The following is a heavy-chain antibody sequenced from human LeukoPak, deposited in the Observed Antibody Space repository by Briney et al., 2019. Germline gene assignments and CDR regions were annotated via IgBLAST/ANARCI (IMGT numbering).Heavy chain of an antibody. D-gene: IGHD3-9*01. V-gene: IGHV1-2*02. Sequence: ASVKVSCKASGYTFTGYYMHWVRQPPGQGLEWMGWINPNSGGTNYAQKFQGRVTMTRDTSISTAYMELSRLRSDDTAVYYCARDGVLRYFDWLFTPSDWFDPWGQGTLVTVSS. J-gene: IGHJ5*02. CDR1: GYTFTGYY. CDR2: INPNSGGT. CDR3: ARDGVLRYFDWLFTPSDWFDP.